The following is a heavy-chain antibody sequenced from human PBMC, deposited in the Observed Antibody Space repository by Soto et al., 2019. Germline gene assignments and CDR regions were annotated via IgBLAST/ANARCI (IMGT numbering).Heavy chain of an antibody. J-gene: IGHJ4*02. CDR2: ISGSGSSV. Sequence: GGSLRLSCAASGFTFSSYAMSWVRQAPGKGLEWVSAISGSGSSVYYADSVKGRFTISRDNSKNTLYLQMNSLRAEDTAVYYCAKASRSSGGSSHFDCWGLGTLVTVSS. CDR1: GFTFSSYA. CDR3: AKASRSSGGSSHFDC. D-gene: IGHD2-15*01. V-gene: IGHV3-23*01.